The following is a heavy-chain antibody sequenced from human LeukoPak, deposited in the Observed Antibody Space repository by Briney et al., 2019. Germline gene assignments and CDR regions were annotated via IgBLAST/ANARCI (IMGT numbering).Heavy chain of an antibody. CDR2: IYHSGST. V-gene: IGHV4-4*02. J-gene: IGHJ4*02. Sequence: SETLSLTCAVSGGYISSSNWWSWVRQPPGKGLEWIGEIYHSGSTNYNPSLKSRVTISVDKSKNQFSPKLSSVTAADTAVYYCARHGIAAARRLDYWGQGTLVTVSS. D-gene: IGHD6-25*01. CDR1: GGYISSSNW. CDR3: ARHGIAAARRLDY.